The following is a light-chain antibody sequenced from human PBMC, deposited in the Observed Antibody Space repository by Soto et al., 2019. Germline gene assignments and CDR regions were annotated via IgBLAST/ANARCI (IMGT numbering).Light chain of an antibody. J-gene: IGLJ1*01. CDR2: EAF. CDR1: SSDVGRYNL. V-gene: IGLV2-23*01. Sequence: QSALTQSASVSGSPGQSITISCTGTSSDVGRYNLVSWYQQHPDKAPKLIIYEAFKGPSGVSDRFSGSKSGNTAFLIISGLQAEDEAEYYCSSYAGSATYVFGTGTKLTVL. CDR3: SSYAGSATYV.